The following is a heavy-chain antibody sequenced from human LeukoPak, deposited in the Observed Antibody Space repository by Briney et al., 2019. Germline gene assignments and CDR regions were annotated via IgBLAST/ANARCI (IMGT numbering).Heavy chain of an antibody. Sequence: ASVKVSCKASGYTFTGYYMHWVRQAPGQGLEWMGIINPSGGSTSYAQKFQGRVTMTRDMSTSTVYMELSSLRSEDTAVYYCARDLRFGNQLLFNAPLSDYYYYYMDVWGKGTTVTVSS. CDR2: INPSGGST. V-gene: IGHV1-46*01. CDR1: GYTFTGYY. D-gene: IGHD2-2*01. J-gene: IGHJ6*03. CDR3: ARDLRFGNQLLFNAPLSDYYYYYMDV.